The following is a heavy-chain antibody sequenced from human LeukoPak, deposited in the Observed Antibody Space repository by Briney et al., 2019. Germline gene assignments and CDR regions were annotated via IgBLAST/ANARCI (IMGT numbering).Heavy chain of an antibody. V-gene: IGHV3-30*18. CDR3: AKDRLGELSFLDY. CDR2: ISYDGSNK. J-gene: IGHJ4*02. CDR1: GFTFSSYG. D-gene: IGHD3-16*02. Sequence: GGSLRLSCASSGFTFSSYGMHCVRQAPGKGLEWVAVISYDGSNKYYVDSVKGRFTISRDNSKNALYLQMSSLRAEDTAMYYCAKDRLGELSFLDYWGQGTLVTVSS.